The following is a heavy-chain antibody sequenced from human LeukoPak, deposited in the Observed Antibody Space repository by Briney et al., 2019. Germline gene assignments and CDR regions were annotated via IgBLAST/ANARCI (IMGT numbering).Heavy chain of an antibody. Sequence: ASVKVPFKASGYTFTGYFIYWVRQAPGQGLEWMGWINPNSGGKNYAQKFQGRVIMTRDTSITTAYMELSRLGSDDTAVYYCASGSSIAARSEIYYSDYWGQGTLVTVSS. CDR2: INPNSGGK. CDR1: GYTFTGYF. CDR3: ASGSSIAARSEIYYSDY. J-gene: IGHJ4*02. V-gene: IGHV1-2*02. D-gene: IGHD6-6*01.